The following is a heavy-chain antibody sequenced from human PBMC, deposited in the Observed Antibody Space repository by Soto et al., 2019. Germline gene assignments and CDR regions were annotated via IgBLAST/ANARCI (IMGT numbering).Heavy chain of an antibody. CDR2: IGACNGNT. CDR1: GYTFTSYG. V-gene: IGHV1-18*01. J-gene: IGHJ3*02. D-gene: IGHD6-19*01. Sequence: ASVKVSCKASGYTFTSYGISWVRQAPGQGLEWMGWIGACNGNTNYAQKLQERVTITRDMSTRTAYMELSSLRSEDTAVYYCAAPSVAGTADHDAFDIWGQGTMVTVSS. CDR3: AAPSVAGTADHDAFDI.